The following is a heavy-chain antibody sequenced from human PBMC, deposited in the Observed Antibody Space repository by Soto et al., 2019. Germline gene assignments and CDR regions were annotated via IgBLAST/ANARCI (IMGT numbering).Heavy chain of an antibody. V-gene: IGHV1-18*01. J-gene: IGHJ6*02. CDR3: ARGGYSSTWSNLLDRSGLDV. D-gene: IGHD6-13*01. Sequence: HLVQSGPEVRKPGASITVCCETSGDTFTNFGLSWVRQAPGEGLEWMGWIATYNSNRNYAQKFQGRVTITADTSTYTVYMELSGLRSGDTAVYYCARGGYSSTWSNLLDRSGLDVWGQGTTVTVSS. CDR1: GDTFTNFG. CDR2: IATYNSNR.